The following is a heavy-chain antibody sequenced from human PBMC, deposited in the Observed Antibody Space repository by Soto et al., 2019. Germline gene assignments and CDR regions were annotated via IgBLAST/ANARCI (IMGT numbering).Heavy chain of an antibody. CDR3: AEGIASKNRPLARYFDL. Sequence: EVQLLESGGGLVQPGGSLRLSCAASGFTFSSYAISWVRQAPGKGLEWVSTISGSGGSTYYADSVKGRCTISRDNPKNTLDMQLDSRRADDTAVYYYAEGIASKNRPLARYFDLWGRGTLVTVSS. CDR2: ISGSGGST. V-gene: IGHV3-23*01. J-gene: IGHJ2*01. CDR1: GFTFSSYA. D-gene: IGHD6-13*01.